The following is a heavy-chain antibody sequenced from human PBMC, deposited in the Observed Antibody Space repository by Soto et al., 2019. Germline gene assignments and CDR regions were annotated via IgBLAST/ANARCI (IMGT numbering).Heavy chain of an antibody. CDR1: GFTFSSYS. Sequence: KSGGSLRLSCAASGFTFSSYSMNWVRQAPGKGLEWVSSISSSSSYIYYADSVKGRFTISRDNAKNSLYLQMNSLRAEDTAVYYCARDSIKSIAAPVMDVWGQGTTVTVSS. V-gene: IGHV3-21*01. CDR2: ISSSSSYI. D-gene: IGHD6-6*01. J-gene: IGHJ6*02. CDR3: ARDSIKSIAAPVMDV.